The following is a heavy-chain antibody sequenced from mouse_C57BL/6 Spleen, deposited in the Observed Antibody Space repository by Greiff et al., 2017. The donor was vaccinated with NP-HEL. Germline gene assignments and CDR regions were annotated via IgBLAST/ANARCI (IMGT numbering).Heavy chain of an antibody. CDR1: GFSLTSYG. Sequence: QVQLKESGPGLVAPSQSLSITCTVSGFSLTSYGVHWVRQPPGQGLEWLVVIWSDGSTTYNSALKSRLSISKDNSKSQVFLKMNSLQTDDTAMYYCARGGVYDGYYFDYWGKGTTLTVSS. CDR3: ARGGVYDGYYFDY. D-gene: IGHD2-3*01. CDR2: IWSDGST. V-gene: IGHV2-6*03. J-gene: IGHJ2*01.